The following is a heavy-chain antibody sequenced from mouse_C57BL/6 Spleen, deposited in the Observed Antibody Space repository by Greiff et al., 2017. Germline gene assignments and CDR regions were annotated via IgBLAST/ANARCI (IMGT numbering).Heavy chain of an antibody. V-gene: IGHV3-6*01. J-gene: IGHJ2*01. CDR2: ISYDGSN. CDR3: ARDDWDFDY. CDR1: GYSITSGYY. D-gene: IGHD4-1*01. Sequence: VQLQQSGPGLVKPSQSLSLTCSVTGYSITSGYYWNWIRQFPGNKLEWMGYISYDGSNNYNPSLKNRISITRDTSKNQFFLKLNSVTTEDTATYYCARDDWDFDYWGQGTTLTVSS.